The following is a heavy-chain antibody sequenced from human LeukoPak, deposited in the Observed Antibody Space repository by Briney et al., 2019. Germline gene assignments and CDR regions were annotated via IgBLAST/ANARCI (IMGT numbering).Heavy chain of an antibody. J-gene: IGHJ4*02. D-gene: IGHD3-22*01. V-gene: IGHV4-4*07. CDR3: ARGVGSGYPYYFEY. CDR2: IYTSGTS. Sequence: SETLSLTCTVSGGSISSYYWSLIRQPAGKGLEWIGRIYTSGTSNYNPSLKSRVTTSVDTSKNQFSLKLSSVTAADTAVYSCARGVGSGYPYYFEYWGPGTLVTVSS. CDR1: GGSISSYY.